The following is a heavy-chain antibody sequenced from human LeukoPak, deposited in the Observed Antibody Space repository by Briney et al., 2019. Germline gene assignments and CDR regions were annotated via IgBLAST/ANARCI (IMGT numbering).Heavy chain of an antibody. D-gene: IGHD2-2*01. CDR1: GFTFSSYA. V-gene: IGHV3-23*01. CDR3: AKVRYCSSTSCLYYFDY. Sequence: GGSLRLSCAASGFTFSSYAMSCVRQAPGKGLEWVSAISGSGGSTYYADSVKGRFTISRDNSKNTLYLQMNSLRAEDTAVYYCAKVRYCSSTSCLYYFDYWGQGTLVTVSS. J-gene: IGHJ4*02. CDR2: ISGSGGST.